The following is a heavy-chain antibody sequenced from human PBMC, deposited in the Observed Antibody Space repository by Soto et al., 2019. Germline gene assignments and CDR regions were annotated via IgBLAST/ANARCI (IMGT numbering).Heavy chain of an antibody. CDR1: AFTFSTYT. Sequence: GGSLRLSCTASAFTFSTYTMHWVRQAPGKGLEWVSSISSSSSYIYYADSLKGRFTISRDNAKSSLYLQMNSLRGEDTAVYYCAKDNGSGCDWLRVGDASDIWGQGTMVTVSS. CDR2: ISSSSSYI. V-gene: IGHV3-21*01. D-gene: IGHD5-12*01. J-gene: IGHJ3*02. CDR3: AKDNGSGCDWLRVGDASDI.